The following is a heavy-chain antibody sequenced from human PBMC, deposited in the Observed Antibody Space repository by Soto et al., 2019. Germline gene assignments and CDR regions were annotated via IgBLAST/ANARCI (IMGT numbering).Heavy chain of an antibody. J-gene: IGHJ3*02. CDR3: ASPRIVVVTATLREDDAFDI. V-gene: IGHV1-69*13. D-gene: IGHD2-21*02. CDR2: IIPIFGTA. CDR1: GGTFSSYA. Sequence: SVKVSCKASGGTFSSYAISWVRQAPGQGLEWMGGIIPIFGTANYAQKFQGRVTITADESTSTAYMELSSLRSEDTAVYYCASPRIVVVTATLREDDAFDIWGQGTMVTV.